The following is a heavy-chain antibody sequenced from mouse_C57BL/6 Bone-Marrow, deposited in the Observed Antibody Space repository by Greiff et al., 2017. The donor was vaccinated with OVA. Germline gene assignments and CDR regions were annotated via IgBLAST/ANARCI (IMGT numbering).Heavy chain of an antibody. V-gene: IGHV14-4*01. CDR1: GFNIKDDY. J-gene: IGHJ2*01. Sequence: VQLQQSGAELVRPGASVKLSCTASGFNIKDDYMHWVKQRPEQGLEWIGWIDPENGDTEYASKFQGKATITADTASNTAYLQLSSLTSEDTAVDYCTILLWLRRYFDYWGQGTTLTVSS. CDR2: IDPENGDT. D-gene: IGHD2-2*01. CDR3: TILLWLRRYFDY.